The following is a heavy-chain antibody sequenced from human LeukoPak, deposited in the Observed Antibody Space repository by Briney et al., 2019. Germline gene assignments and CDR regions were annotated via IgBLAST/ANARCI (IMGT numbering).Heavy chain of an antibody. Sequence: SSETLSLTCTVSGGSISSSSYYWGWIRQPPGKGLEWIGSIYYSGSTYYNPSLKSRVTISVDTSKNQFSLKLSSVTGADTAVYYCASYGSGSYWSDYWGQGTLVTVSS. V-gene: IGHV4-39*01. CDR3: ASYGSGSYWSDY. CDR1: GGSISSSSYY. J-gene: IGHJ4*02. CDR2: IYYSGST. D-gene: IGHD3-10*01.